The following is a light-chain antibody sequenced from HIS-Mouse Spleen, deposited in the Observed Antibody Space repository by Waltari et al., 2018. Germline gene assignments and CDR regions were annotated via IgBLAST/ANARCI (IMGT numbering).Light chain of an antibody. Sequence: AIWMTQSPSLLSASTGDRVTLSCRMRQGISSYLAWYQQKPGKAPELLIYAASTLQSGVPSRFSGSGSGTDFTLTISCLQSEDFATYYCQQYYSFPLTFGGGTKVEIK. CDR1: QGISSY. V-gene: IGKV1D-8*02. CDR2: AAS. J-gene: IGKJ4*01. CDR3: QQYYSFPLT.